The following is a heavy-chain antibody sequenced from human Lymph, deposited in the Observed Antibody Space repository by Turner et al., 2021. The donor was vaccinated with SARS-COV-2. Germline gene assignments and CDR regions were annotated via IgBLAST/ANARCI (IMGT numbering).Heavy chain of an antibody. D-gene: IGHD1-26*01. J-gene: IGHJ6*02. CDR3: ARGRYSGGGMDV. CDR2: MNPNSGNT. CDR1: GYTFTSYD. Sequence: QVQLVQSGAEVKKPGASVKVSCKAPGYTFTSYDINWVRQATGHGLGWMGWMNPNSGNTGYAQKFQGRVTMTRNTSISTAYMELSSLRSEDTAVYYCARGRYSGGGMDVWGQGTTVTVSS. V-gene: IGHV1-8*02.